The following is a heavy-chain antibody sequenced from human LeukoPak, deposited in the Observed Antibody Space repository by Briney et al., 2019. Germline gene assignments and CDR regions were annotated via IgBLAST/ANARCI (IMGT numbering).Heavy chain of an antibody. CDR1: GYTFTGYY. CDR3: ASSYGSGSYSDY. D-gene: IGHD3-10*01. J-gene: IGHJ4*02. CDR2: INPNSGGT. V-gene: IGHV1-2*02. Sequence: ALVKVSCKASGYTFTGYYMHWVRQAPGQGLEWMGWINPNSGGTNYAQKFQGRVTMTRDTSISTAYMELSRLRSDDTAVYYCASSYGSGSYSDYWGQGTLVTVSS.